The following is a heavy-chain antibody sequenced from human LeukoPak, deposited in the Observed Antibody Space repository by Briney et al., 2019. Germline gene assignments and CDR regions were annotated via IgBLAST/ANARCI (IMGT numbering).Heavy chain of an antibody. D-gene: IGHD3-22*01. CDR3: ATRHDSSGRYPDY. Sequence: GGSLRLSCAASGFTFSSYWMSWVRQAPGKGLEWVANIKQDGSEKSYVDSVEGRFTISRDNAKNSLYLQMNGLRAEDTAVYYCATRHDSSGRYPDYWGQGTLVTVSS. CDR2: IKQDGSEK. J-gene: IGHJ4*02. CDR1: GFTFSSYW. V-gene: IGHV3-7*01.